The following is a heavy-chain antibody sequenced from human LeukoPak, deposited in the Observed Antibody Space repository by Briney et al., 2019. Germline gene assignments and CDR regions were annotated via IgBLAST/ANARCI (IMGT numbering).Heavy chain of an antibody. V-gene: IGHV1-8*01. Sequence: ASVRVSCKASGYTFTTHDINWVRQATGQGLEWLGWMSPNSGDTGYAQKFQGRVTMTSDSSISTAYMELSSLRSEDTAIYYCVRTPPNWGFDYWGQGTLVTVSS. J-gene: IGHJ4*02. D-gene: IGHD7-27*01. CDR3: VRTPPNWGFDY. CDR2: MSPNSGDT. CDR1: GYTFTTHD.